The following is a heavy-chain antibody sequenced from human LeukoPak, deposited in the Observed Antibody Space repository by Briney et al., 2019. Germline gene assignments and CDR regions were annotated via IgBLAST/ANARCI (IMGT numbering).Heavy chain of an antibody. Sequence: PGGSLRLSCAASGFTFSIYGMHWVRQAPGKGREWVAFIRKEGSNKYYADSVKGRFTISRDNPKNTLYLQMNSLRAEDTAVYYCARDLGTVVTGDYYYDGMDVWGQGTTVTVSS. V-gene: IGHV3-30*02. CDR1: GFTFSIYG. CDR3: ARDLGTVVTGDYYYDGMDV. D-gene: IGHD4-23*01. CDR2: IRKEGSNK. J-gene: IGHJ6*02.